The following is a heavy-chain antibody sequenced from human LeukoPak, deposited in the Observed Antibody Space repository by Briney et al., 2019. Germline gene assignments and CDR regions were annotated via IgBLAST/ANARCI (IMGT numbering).Heavy chain of an antibody. V-gene: IGHV3-23*01. CDR3: AKSMYNTD. CDR2: IGGNT. D-gene: IGHD1-14*01. J-gene: IGHJ4*02. Sequence: GGSLRLSCAASGFTFSGYAMSWVRQAPGKGLEWVSTIGGNTHYADSVKGRFTISRDSSKNTLYLQMNSLRAEDTAIYYCAKSMYNTDWGQGTPVTVSS. CDR1: GFTFSGYA.